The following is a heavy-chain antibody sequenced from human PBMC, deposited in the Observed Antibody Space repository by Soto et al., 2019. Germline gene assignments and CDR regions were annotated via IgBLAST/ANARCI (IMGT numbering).Heavy chain of an antibody. Sequence: ASVKVSCKASGYTFTSYGISWLRQAPGQGLEWMGWISGKTAKTNYAQNLQGRVTITTDTSTSTAYMELRSLRSDDTAVYYCARVPREIILVGMDVWGQGTTVTVSS. D-gene: IGHD2-2*01. CDR3: ARVPREIILVGMDV. V-gene: IGHV1-18*04. CDR1: GYTFTSYG. CDR2: ISGKTAKT. J-gene: IGHJ6*02.